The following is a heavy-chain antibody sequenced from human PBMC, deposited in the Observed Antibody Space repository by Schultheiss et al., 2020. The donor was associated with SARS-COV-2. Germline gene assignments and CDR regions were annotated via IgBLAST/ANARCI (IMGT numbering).Heavy chain of an antibody. J-gene: IGHJ4*02. D-gene: IGHD3-22*01. CDR1: GGSFSGYY. Sequence: SETLSLTCAVYGGSFSGYYWSWIRQPPGKGLEWIGEINHSGSTNYNPSLKSRVTISVDTSKNQFSLKLSSVTAADTAVYYCARDRGSDSSGYYGGGYFDYWGQGTLVTVFS. V-gene: IGHV4-34*01. CDR2: INHSGST. CDR3: ARDRGSDSSGYYGGGYFDY.